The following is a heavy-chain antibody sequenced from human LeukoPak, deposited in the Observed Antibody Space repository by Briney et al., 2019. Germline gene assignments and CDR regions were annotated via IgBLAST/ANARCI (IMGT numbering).Heavy chain of an antibody. CDR2: INPNSGGT. V-gene: IGHV1-2*02. CDR3: ARGDYYYYYYMDV. J-gene: IGHJ6*03. Sequence: ASVKVSCKASGYTFTGYYMHWVRQAPGQGPEWMGWINPNSGGTNYAQKFQGRVTMTRDTSISTAYMELSRLRSDDTAVYYCARGDYYYYYYMDVWGKGTTVTVSS. CDR1: GYTFTGYY.